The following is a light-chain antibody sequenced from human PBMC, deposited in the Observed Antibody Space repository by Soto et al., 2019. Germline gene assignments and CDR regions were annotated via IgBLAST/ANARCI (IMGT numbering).Light chain of an antibody. Sequence: DIQMTQSPSTLSASVGDRVTITCRASQSISSWLAWYQQKPGKAPKLLIYDASSLESGVPSRFSGSGSGTEFTLTISSLQPDDFETYYCQQYNSYSYTFGQGNKLEIK. CDR3: QQYNSYSYT. J-gene: IGKJ2*01. CDR2: DAS. V-gene: IGKV1-5*01. CDR1: QSISSW.